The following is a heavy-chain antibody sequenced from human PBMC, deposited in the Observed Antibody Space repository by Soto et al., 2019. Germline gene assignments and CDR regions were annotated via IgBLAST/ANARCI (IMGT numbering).Heavy chain of an antibody. D-gene: IGHD1-26*01. V-gene: IGHV1-2*02. Sequence: QVQLVQSGAEMKQPGASVKVSCKTSGYSFTVYYIHWVRQAPGQGLEWMGWFNPRNAGAHSAQTFQGRVTLTGDTSISSAYMELNSLRSDDTAVYYCATGIYGGSYLVGYRVWGQGTIVTVSA. CDR3: ATGIYGGSYLVGYRV. CDR1: GYSFTVYY. J-gene: IGHJ3*01. CDR2: FNPRNAGA.